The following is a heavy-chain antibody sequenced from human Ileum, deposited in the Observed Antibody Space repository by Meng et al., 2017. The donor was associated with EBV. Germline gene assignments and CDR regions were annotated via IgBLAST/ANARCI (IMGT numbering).Heavy chain of an antibody. V-gene: IGHV4-39*07. J-gene: IGHJ4*02. CDR2: IFNSGST. CDR1: GACVCLTPYY. D-gene: IGHD6-13*01. Sequence: PLLRASASGLAKPSATHSLPCTVCGACVCLTPYYWGWIRQPPGKGLEWIGNIFNSGSTYYSPSLKSRVTISVDTSKNQFSLKLSSVTAADTAVYYCARDYSSIWYSGGFFKYWGQGILVTVSS. CDR3: ARDYSSIWYSGGFFKY.